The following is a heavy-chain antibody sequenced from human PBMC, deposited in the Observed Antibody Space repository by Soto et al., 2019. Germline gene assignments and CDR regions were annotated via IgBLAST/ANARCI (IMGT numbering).Heavy chain of an antibody. Sequence: SETLSLTCAVYGGSFSGYYWSWIRQPPGKGLEWIGEINHSGSTNYNPSLKSRVTISVDTSKNQFSLKLSSVTAADTAVYYCARVKVGGQGHWFDPWGQGTLVTVSS. V-gene: IGHV4-34*01. CDR2: INHSGST. CDR1: GGSFSGYY. J-gene: IGHJ5*02. D-gene: IGHD1-26*01. CDR3: ARVKVGGQGHWFDP.